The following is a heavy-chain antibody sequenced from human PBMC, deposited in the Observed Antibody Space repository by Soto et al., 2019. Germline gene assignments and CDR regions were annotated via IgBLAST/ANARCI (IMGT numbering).Heavy chain of an antibody. Sequence: PGGSLRLSCAASGFTFSSYAMSWVRQAPGKGLEWVSVISGSGGDTYYADSVKGRFTISRDNSKNTLSLQMNSLRAEDTAVYYCAKAGAGSTPAPGFYWGQGPLVTVSA. CDR2: ISGSGGDT. V-gene: IGHV3-23*01. CDR3: AKAGAGSTPAPGFY. D-gene: IGHD6-19*01. J-gene: IGHJ4*02. CDR1: GFTFSSYA.